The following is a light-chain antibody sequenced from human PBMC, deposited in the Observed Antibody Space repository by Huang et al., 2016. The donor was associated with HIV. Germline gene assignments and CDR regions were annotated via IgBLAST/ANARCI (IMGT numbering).Light chain of an antibody. CDR3: QQSYGTPFT. V-gene: IGKV1-39*01. Sequence: DIQMTQSPPSLSASIGDRVTITCRTSQTITTYLNWYRHKPGEAPDLLIHGASTLQDGGPSRFSGGGSGTVFTLTINNLQPEEFGSYYCQQSYGTPFTFGRGTKVDIK. CDR2: GAS. CDR1: QTITTY. J-gene: IGKJ2*01.